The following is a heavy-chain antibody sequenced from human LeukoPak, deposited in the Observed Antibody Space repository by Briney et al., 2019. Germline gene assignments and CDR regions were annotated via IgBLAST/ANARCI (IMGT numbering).Heavy chain of an antibody. J-gene: IGHJ5*02. D-gene: IGHD6-13*01. CDR2: IKQDGSEK. CDR1: GFTFSSYW. Sequence: GGSLRLSCAASGFTFSSYWMSWVRQAPGKGLEWVANIKQDGSEKYYADSVKGRFTISRDNAKNSLYLQMNSLRAEDTALYYCAKGPSSIIAASPYNWFDPWGQGTLVTVSS. V-gene: IGHV3-7*03. CDR3: AKGPSSIIAASPYNWFDP.